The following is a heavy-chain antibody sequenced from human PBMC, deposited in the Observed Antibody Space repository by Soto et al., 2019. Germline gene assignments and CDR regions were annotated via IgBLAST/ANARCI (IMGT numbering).Heavy chain of an antibody. Sequence: SETLSLTCSVSSGSISSSDYYWSLIRQPPGKGLEWIGYINYSGRTYYKPSLKSRLSMSIDTSKNQFSLRLTSVTAADTAVYYCVRGRDGGAAYWGQGTQVTVSS. V-gene: IGHV4-30-4*01. CDR1: SGSISSSDYY. CDR3: VRGRDGGAAY. J-gene: IGHJ4*02. D-gene: IGHD4-17*01. CDR2: INYSGRT.